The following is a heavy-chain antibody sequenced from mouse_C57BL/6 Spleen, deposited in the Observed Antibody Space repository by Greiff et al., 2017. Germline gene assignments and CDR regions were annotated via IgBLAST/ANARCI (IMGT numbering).Heavy chain of an antibody. D-gene: IGHD1-1*01. Sequence: EVKLVESGGGLVKPGGSLKLSCAASGFTFSDYGMHWVRQAPEKGLEWVAYISSGSSTIYYADTVKGRFTISRDNAKNTLFLQMTSLRSEDTAMYYCARELRDYCAMDYWGQGTSVTVSS. CDR1: GFTFSDYG. CDR2: ISSGSSTI. J-gene: IGHJ4*01. CDR3: ARELRDYCAMDY. V-gene: IGHV5-17*01.